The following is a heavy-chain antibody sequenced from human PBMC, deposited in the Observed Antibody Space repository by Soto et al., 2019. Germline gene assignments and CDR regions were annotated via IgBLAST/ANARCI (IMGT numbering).Heavy chain of an antibody. CDR1: GGSISSGGYY. V-gene: IGHV4-31*03. CDR2: IYYSGST. J-gene: IGHJ6*03. D-gene: IGHD3-10*01. Sequence: QVQLQESGPGLVKPSQTLSLTCTVSGGSISSGGYYWSWIRQHPGKGLEWIGYIYYSGSTYYNPSLKSRVTISVDTSKSQFSLKLSSVTAADTAVYYCARGENYYYYYMDVWGKGTTVTVSS. CDR3: ARGENYYYYYMDV.